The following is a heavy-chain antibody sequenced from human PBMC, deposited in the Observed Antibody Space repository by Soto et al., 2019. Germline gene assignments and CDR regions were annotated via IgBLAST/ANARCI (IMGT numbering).Heavy chain of an antibody. Sequence: ASVKVSCKASGYTFTSYAMHWVRQAPGQRLEWMGWINAGNGNTKYSQKFQGRVTITRDTSASTAYMELSSLRSEDTAVYYCARSLGPLAVAGPGWFDPRGQRTPVTVS. D-gene: IGHD6-19*01. CDR2: INAGNGNT. J-gene: IGHJ5*02. CDR3: ARSLGPLAVAGPGWFDP. CDR1: GYTFTSYA. V-gene: IGHV1-3*01.